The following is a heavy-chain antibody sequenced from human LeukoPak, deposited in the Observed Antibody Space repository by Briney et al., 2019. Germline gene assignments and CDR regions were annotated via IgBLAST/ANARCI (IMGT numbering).Heavy chain of an antibody. CDR3: VKGSRASRPYYFDY. CDR2: ITGSGDDT. V-gene: IGHV3-23*01. CDR1: GFTFSSYA. Sequence: GGSLRLSCAASGFTFSSYAMSWVRQTPEKGLEWVSAITGSGDDTFYADSVKGRFTISRDNSRNTLHLQMSSLRAEDTAVYNCVKGSRASRPYYFDYWGQGALVTVSS. J-gene: IGHJ4*02.